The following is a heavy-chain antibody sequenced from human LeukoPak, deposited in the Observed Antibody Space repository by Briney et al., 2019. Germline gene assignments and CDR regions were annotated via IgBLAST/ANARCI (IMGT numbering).Heavy chain of an antibody. CDR3: ASYCSGGSCYPY. V-gene: IGHV1-46*01. J-gene: IGHJ4*02. CDR1: GYTFTSYY. Sequence: ASVTVSCMASGYTFTSYYMHWVRPAPGQGLEWMGIINPSGGSTSYAQKFQGRVTMTRDTSTSTVYMELSSLRSEDTAVYYCASYCSGGSCYPYWGQGTLVTVSS. CDR2: INPSGGST. D-gene: IGHD2-15*01.